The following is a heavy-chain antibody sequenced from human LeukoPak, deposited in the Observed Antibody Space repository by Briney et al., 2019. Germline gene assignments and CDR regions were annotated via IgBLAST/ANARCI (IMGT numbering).Heavy chain of an antibody. Sequence: PSETLSLTCTVSGDSINNYYWSWIRQPAGKGLEWIGRIYTSGSINYNPSLKSRVTMSVDTSRSQLSLKLRSVTAADTAVYYCARHLHNSDYYFDYWGQGTLVTVSS. CDR2: IYTSGSI. V-gene: IGHV4-4*07. CDR1: GDSINNYY. D-gene: IGHD4-11*01. CDR3: ARHLHNSDYYFDY. J-gene: IGHJ4*02.